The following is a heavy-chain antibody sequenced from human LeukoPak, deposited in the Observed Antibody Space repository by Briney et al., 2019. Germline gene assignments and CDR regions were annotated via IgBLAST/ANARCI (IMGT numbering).Heavy chain of an antibody. J-gene: IGHJ6*02. V-gene: IGHV4-34*01. D-gene: IGHD3-10*01. Sequence: SETLSLTCAVYGGSFSGYYWSWTRQPPGKGLEWIGEINHSGSTNYNPSLKSRVTISVDTSKNQFSLKLSSVTAADTAVYYCARGRLRYYYGSGSYYYGMDVWGQGTTVTVSS. CDR3: ARGRLRYYYGSGSYYYGMDV. CDR1: GGSFSGYY. CDR2: INHSGST.